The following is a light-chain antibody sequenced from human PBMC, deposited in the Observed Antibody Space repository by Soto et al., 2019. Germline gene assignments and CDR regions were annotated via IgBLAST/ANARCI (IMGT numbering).Light chain of an antibody. V-gene: IGKV1-33*01. J-gene: IGKJ3*01. CDR1: QDISNY. Sequence: DIQMTQSTSSLSASVGDRVTITCQASQDISNYLNWYQQKPGKAPKLLIYDASNLETGVPSRFSGSGSGTDFTFTISSLQPEDIATDYCQQYHNLPFTFGPGTKVDIK. CDR3: QQYHNLPFT. CDR2: DAS.